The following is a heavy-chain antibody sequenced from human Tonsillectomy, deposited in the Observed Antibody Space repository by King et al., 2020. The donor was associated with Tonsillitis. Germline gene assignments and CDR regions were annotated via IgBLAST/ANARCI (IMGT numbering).Heavy chain of an antibody. Sequence: QLQESGPGLVKPSGTLSLTCTVSGGSISNTNWWNWVRQAPGKGLEWIGEIYHSGKIYYNTSLRRRLTISLAKSKNQFSLKLSPVTAADTAVYYCARYLGVVIKKNAFDIWGQGTVVTVSS. CDR2: IYHSGKI. CDR1: GGSISNTNW. J-gene: IGHJ3*02. CDR3: ARYLGVVIKKNAFDI. D-gene: IGHD3-3*01. V-gene: IGHV4-4*02.